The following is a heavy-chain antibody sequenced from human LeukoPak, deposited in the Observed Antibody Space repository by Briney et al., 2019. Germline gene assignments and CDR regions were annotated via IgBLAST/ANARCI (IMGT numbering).Heavy chain of an antibody. Sequence: GASVKVSCKASGFTLTNFFMHWVRQAPGQGLEWMGWINPNSGGTNYAQKFQGGVTMTRDTSISTAYMELSRLRSDDTAVYYCARDHPLRITMVRGAGYGLWNGWGQGTTVTVSS. V-gene: IGHV1-2*02. CDR3: ARDHPLRITMVRGAGYGLWNG. J-gene: IGHJ6*02. CDR1: GFTLTNFF. D-gene: IGHD3-10*01. CDR2: INPNSGGT.